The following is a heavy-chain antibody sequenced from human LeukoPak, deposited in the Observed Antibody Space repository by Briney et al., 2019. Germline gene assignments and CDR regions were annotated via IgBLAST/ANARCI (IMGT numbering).Heavy chain of an antibody. D-gene: IGHD6-13*01. CDR1: GDSVSSNSAA. CDR3: ARDLSYSSSWYRYFDY. Sequence: SQTLSLTCAISGDSVSSNSAAWDWITQSPSRGLEWLGRTYYSTKWYNDYAVSVKSRITINPDTSKNQFSLQLNSVTPEDTAVYYCARDLSYSSSWYRYFDYWGQGTVVTVSS. V-gene: IGHV6-1*01. J-gene: IGHJ4*02. CDR2: TYYSTKWYN.